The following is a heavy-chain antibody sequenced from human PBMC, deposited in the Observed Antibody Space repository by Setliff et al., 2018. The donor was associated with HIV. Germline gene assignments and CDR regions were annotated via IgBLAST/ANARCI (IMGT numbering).Heavy chain of an antibody. V-gene: IGHV4-59*01. CDR2: VSDTGSA. CDR1: GASISTYY. Sequence: PSETLSLTCTVSGASISTYYWSWFRQPPGKGMEWIGHVSDTGSANYSPSLNSRVTISVDTSNHQFFLNLNSVTSADAAVYYCARDPGYRRDYWGQGTLVTVSS. J-gene: IGHJ4*02. D-gene: IGHD5-12*01. CDR3: ARDPGYRRDY.